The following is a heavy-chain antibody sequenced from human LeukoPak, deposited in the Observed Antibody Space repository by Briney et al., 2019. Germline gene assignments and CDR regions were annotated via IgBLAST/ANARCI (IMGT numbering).Heavy chain of an antibody. CDR3: ARDPYGDYSFDY. CDR2: ISSSSSYI. CDR1: GFTFSNYA. D-gene: IGHD4-17*01. J-gene: IGHJ4*02. V-gene: IGHV3-21*01. Sequence: NPGGSLRLSCAASGFTFSNYAMNWVRQAPGKGLEWVSSISSSSSYIYYADSVKGRFTISRDNAKNSLYLQMNSLRAEDTAVYYCARDPYGDYSFDYWGQGTLVTVSS.